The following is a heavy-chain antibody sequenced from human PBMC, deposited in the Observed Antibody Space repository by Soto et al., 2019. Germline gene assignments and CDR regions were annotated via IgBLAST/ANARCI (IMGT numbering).Heavy chain of an antibody. CDR1: GFTFSSYG. V-gene: IGHV3-NL1*01. CDR3: ARIRDSSGYPYYYGMDV. D-gene: IGHD3-22*01. CDR2: IYSGGST. Sequence: QVQLVESGGGVVQPGRSLRLSCAASGFTFSSYGMHWVRQAPGKGLEWVAVIYSGGSTYYADSVKGRFTISRDNSKNTLYLQMNSLRAEDTAVYYCARIRDSSGYPYYYGMDVWGQGTTVTVSS. J-gene: IGHJ6*02.